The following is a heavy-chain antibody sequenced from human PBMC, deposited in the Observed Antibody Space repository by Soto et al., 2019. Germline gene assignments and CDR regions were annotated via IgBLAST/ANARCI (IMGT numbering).Heavy chain of an antibody. J-gene: IGHJ6*02. CDR1: GGSISSYY. CDR2: IYYSGST. V-gene: IGHV4-59*01. Sequence: SETLSLTCTVSGGSISSYYGSWIRQPPGKGLEWIGYIYYSGSTNYNPSLKSRVTISVDTSKNQFSLKLSSVTAADTAVYYCARGVGYFEYYYYGMDVWGQGTTVTVSS. D-gene: IGHD3-9*01. CDR3: ARGVGYFEYYYYGMDV.